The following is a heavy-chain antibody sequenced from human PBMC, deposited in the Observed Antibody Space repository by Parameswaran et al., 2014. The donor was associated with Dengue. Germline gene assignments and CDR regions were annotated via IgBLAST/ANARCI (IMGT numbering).Heavy chain of an antibody. CDR2: IIPIFGTA. CDR3: ARAGNDFWSGYYGYYYYYGMDV. J-gene: IGHJ6*02. Sequence: SWVRQAPGQGLEWMGGIIPIFGTANYAQKFQGRVTITADESTSTAYMELSSLRSEDTAVYYCARAGNDFWSGYYGYYYYYGMDVWGQGTTVTVSS. D-gene: IGHD3-3*01. V-gene: IGHV1-69*01.